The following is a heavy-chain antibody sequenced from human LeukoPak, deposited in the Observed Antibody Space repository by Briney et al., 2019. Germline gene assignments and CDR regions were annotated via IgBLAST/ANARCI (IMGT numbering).Heavy chain of an antibody. CDR1: GGSFSGYY. J-gene: IGHJ4*02. CDR2: INHSGST. CDR3: ARGEKVSLKSFDY. Sequence: SETLSLTCAVYGGSFSGYYWSWIRQPPGKGLEWIGEINHSGSTNYNPSLKSRVTISVDTSKNQFSLKLSSVTAADTAVYYRARGEKVSLKSFDYWGQGTLVTVSS. V-gene: IGHV4-34*01. D-gene: IGHD6-6*01.